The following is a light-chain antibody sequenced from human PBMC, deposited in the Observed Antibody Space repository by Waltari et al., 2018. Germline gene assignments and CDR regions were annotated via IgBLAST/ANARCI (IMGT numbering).Light chain of an antibody. V-gene: IGLV3-21*03. Sequence: SYVLTQPPSVSVAPGKTARLTCGGNNIGSKSVHWYQQKPGQAPVLVVYGDRDRPSGIPERFSGSNSGNTATLTISRVEAGDEADYYCQVWDSSSDHVVFGGGTKLTVL. CDR1: NIGSKS. CDR3: QVWDSSSDHVV. J-gene: IGLJ2*01. CDR2: GDR.